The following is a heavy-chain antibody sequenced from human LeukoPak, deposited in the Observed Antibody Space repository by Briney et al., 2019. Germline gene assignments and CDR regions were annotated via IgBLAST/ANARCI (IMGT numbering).Heavy chain of an antibody. D-gene: IGHD6-19*01. CDR2: ISGSGGST. J-gene: IGHJ6*02. Sequence: PGGSLRLSCAASGFTFSSYAMSWVRQPPGKGLEWVSGISGSGGSTYYADSVKGRFTISRDNSKNTLYLQMNSLRAEDTAVYYCAKGTVAGHFYYYDMDVWGQGTTVTVSS. CDR1: GFTFSSYA. V-gene: IGHV3-23*01. CDR3: AKGTVAGHFYYYDMDV.